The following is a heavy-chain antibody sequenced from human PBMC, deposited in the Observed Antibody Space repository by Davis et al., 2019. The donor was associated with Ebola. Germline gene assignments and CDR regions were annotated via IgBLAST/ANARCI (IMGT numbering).Heavy chain of an antibody. CDR1: SGSISSYY. D-gene: IGHD2-21*02. J-gene: IGHJ4*02. Sequence: SETLSLTCTVSSGSISSYYWSWIRQPPGKGLEWIGYINYSGNTKYNPSLKSRVSISVDTSKNQFSLKLSSVTAADTAVYYCARDRGVTPFDYWGQGTLVTVSS. CDR3: ARDRGVTPFDY. CDR2: INYSGNT. V-gene: IGHV4-59*01.